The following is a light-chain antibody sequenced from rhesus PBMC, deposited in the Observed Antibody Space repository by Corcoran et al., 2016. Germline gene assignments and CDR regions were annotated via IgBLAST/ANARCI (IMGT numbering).Light chain of an antibody. J-gene: IGKJ4*01. CDR1: QGIASY. V-gene: IGKV1-25*02. CDR2: YAT. Sequence: DIQMTQSPSPVSASVGDRVPIICRARQGIASYLAWYQQKPGKAPNLLNFYATNLQSGVPSSFSGSGSGTEFTLTLSSLQADCFATYFYQQYYGLPTFGEGTKVEIK. CDR3: QQYYGLPT.